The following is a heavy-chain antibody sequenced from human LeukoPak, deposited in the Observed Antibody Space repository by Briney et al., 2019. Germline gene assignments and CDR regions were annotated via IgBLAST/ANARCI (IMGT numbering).Heavy chain of an antibody. V-gene: IGHV1-2*02. CDR2: INPNSGGT. Sequence: ASVKVSCKASGYTFTGYYMHWVRQAPGQGLEWMGWINPNSGGTNYAQKFQGRVTMTRDTSISTAYMELSRLRSDDTAVYYCARDTVTTPYYYGMDVWGQGTTVTVSS. J-gene: IGHJ6*02. CDR1: GYTFTGYY. D-gene: IGHD4-11*01. CDR3: ARDTVTTPYYYGMDV.